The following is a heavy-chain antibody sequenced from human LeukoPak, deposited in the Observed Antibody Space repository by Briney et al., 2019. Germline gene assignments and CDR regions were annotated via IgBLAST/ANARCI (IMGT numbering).Heavy chain of an antibody. J-gene: IGHJ4*02. V-gene: IGHV3-7*03. D-gene: IGHD3-16*01. CDR3: ARDWGSCLPYFDY. CDR1: GFTFSSYW. CDR2: IKQDGSEK. Sequence: GGSLRLSCAASGFTFSSYWMSWVRQAPGKGLEWVANIKQDGSEKYYVDSVKGRFTISRDNAKNSLYLQMNSLRAEDTAVYYCARDWGSCLPYFDYWGQGTLVTVSS.